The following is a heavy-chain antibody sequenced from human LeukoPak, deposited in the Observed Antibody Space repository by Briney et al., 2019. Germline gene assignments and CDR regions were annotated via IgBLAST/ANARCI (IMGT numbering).Heavy chain of an antibody. Sequence: SQTLSLTCAISGDSVSSNSAAWTWIRQSPSRGLECLGRTYYRSKWYNDYAVSLKSRITINPDPSKNQFSLQLDSVTPEDTAVYYCARESDGYYDSSGYYLSFDYWGQGTLVTVSS. CDR1: GDSVSSNSAA. D-gene: IGHD3-22*01. CDR3: ARESDGYYDSSGYYLSFDY. J-gene: IGHJ4*02. V-gene: IGHV6-1*01. CDR2: TYYRSKWYN.